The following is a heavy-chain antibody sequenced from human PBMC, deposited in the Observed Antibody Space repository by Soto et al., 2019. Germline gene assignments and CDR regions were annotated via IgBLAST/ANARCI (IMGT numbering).Heavy chain of an antibody. D-gene: IGHD2-15*01. V-gene: IGHV1-58*01. CDR1: GFTFTSSA. CDR2: IVVGSGNT. CDR3: AAQSSPCYKSYGMDV. J-gene: IGHJ6*02. Sequence: GAAVKVSCKAAGFTFTSSAVQWVRQARGQRLEWIGWIVVGSGNTNYAQKFQERVTIPRDMSTSTAYMELSSLRSEDTAVYYCAAQSSPCYKSYGMDVWGQGTTVTVSS.